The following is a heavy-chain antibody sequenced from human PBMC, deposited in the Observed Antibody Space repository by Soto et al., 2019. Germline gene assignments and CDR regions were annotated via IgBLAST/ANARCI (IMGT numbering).Heavy chain of an antibody. Sequence: QVQLVESGGGVVQPGRSLRLSCAASGFTFSSYAMHWVRQAPGKGLEWVAVISYDGSNKYYADSVKGRFTISRDNSKNTLYLQMSSLRAEDTAVYYCARMGYYYDSSAHGRWFDTWGQGTLVTVSS. CDR3: ARMGYYYDSSAHGRWFDT. J-gene: IGHJ5*02. V-gene: IGHV3-30-3*01. CDR2: ISYDGSNK. CDR1: GFTFSSYA. D-gene: IGHD3-22*01.